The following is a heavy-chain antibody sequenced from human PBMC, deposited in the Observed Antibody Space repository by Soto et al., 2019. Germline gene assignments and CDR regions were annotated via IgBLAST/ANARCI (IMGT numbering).Heavy chain of an antibody. D-gene: IGHD3-10*01. Sequence: SETLSLTCAVSGYSISSGYYWGWIRQPPGKGLEWIGSIYHSGSTYYNPSLKSRVTISVDTSKNQFSLKLSSVTAADTAVYYCARDPPPFMVRGVMDYGMDVWGQGITVTSP. V-gene: IGHV4-38-2*02. CDR1: GYSISSGYY. CDR2: IYHSGST. J-gene: IGHJ6*02. CDR3: ARDPPPFMVRGVMDYGMDV.